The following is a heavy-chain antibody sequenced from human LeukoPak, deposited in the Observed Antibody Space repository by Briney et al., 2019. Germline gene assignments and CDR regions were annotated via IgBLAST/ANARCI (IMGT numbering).Heavy chain of an antibody. D-gene: IGHD3-22*01. V-gene: IGHV5-51*01. CDR2: VNPGDSDV. Sequence: GESLKISCKGSGYSFTSYRIGWVRQMPGKGLEWMGIVNPGDSDVRYSPSFQGQVTIPADKSISTAYLQWSSLEASDTATYYCARHVDDSSGYYYRTMYYFDYWGQGTLVTVSS. CDR3: ARHVDDSSGYYYRTMYYFDY. J-gene: IGHJ4*02. CDR1: GYSFTSYR.